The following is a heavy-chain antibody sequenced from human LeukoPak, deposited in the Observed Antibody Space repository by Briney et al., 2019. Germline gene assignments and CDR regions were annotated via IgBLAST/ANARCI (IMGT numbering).Heavy chain of an antibody. CDR2: ISGSGGSI. D-gene: IGHD5-18*01. Sequence: GGSLRLSCAASGFTFSSYALTWVRQAPGKGLEWVSVISGSGGSIYYADSVKGRFTISRDNSKNTLYLQMNSLTDEDTAVYYCAKDDQEGYSYGHNFYYWGQGTLVTVSS. V-gene: IGHV3-23*01. CDR1: GFTFSSYA. J-gene: IGHJ4*02. CDR3: AKDDQEGYSYGHNFYY.